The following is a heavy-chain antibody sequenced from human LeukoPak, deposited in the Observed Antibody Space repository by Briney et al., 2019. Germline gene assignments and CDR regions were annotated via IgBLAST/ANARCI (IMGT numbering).Heavy chain of an antibody. CDR2: VHRNGST. J-gene: IGHJ4*02. CDR3: AARDYYDSRGYFDY. Sequence: PSVTLSFNCSVSGGSISSDNWWRWVRQPPGKGLERIGEVHRNGSTNQNPYLKRRITISLDKSKMQFSLGLSSVTAADTAVYYCAARDYYDSRGYFDYWGQGMLVTVSS. CDR1: GGSISSDNW. D-gene: IGHD3-22*01. V-gene: IGHV4-4*02.